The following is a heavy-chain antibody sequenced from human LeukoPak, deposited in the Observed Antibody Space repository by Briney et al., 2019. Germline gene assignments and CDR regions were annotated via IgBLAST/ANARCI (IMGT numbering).Heavy chain of an antibody. CDR1: GGSFSGYY. Sequence: SETLSLTCAVYGGSFSGYYWSWIRQPPGKGLEWIGEINHSGSTNYNPSLKSRVTISVDTSKSQFSLKLSSVTAADTAVYYCAKSGGYGLIDYWGQGTLVTVSS. V-gene: IGHV4-34*01. CDR2: INHSGST. D-gene: IGHD6-25*01. J-gene: IGHJ4*01. CDR3: AKSGGYGLIDY.